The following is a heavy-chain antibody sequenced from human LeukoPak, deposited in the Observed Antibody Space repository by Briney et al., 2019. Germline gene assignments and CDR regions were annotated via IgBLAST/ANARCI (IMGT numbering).Heavy chain of an antibody. V-gene: IGHV1-18*01. CDR3: ARVAMIVVVMDAADY. Sequence: ASVKVSCKASGYTFTSYGVSWVRQAPGQGLEWMGWISAYNGNTNYAQKLQGRVTMTTDTSTSTAYMELRSLRSDDTAVYYCARVAMIVVVMDAADYWGQGTLVTVSS. J-gene: IGHJ4*02. CDR2: ISAYNGNT. D-gene: IGHD3-22*01. CDR1: GYTFTSYG.